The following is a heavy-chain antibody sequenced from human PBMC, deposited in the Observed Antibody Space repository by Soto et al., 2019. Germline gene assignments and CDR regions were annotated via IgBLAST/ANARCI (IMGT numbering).Heavy chain of an antibody. CDR1: GGTFSSYP. CDR2: IITILGIA. J-gene: IGHJ6*03. D-gene: IGHD3-10*01. CDR3: AREMRDYSGSWSHLTKEGYYYYLDF. V-gene: IGHV1-69*04. Sequence: QVQLVQSGAEVKKPGSSVKVSCKASGGTFSSYPISWVRQAPGQGLEWMGRIITILGIANYAQKFQGRVTNNADKSTSTAYMELSSQRSEDTAVYYCAREMRDYSGSWSHLTKEGYYYYLDFWGKGTTVTVSS.